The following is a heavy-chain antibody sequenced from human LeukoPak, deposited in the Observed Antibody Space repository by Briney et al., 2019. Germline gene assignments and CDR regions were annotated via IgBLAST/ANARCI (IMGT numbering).Heavy chain of an antibody. D-gene: IGHD1-26*01. CDR1: GFALSSYA. J-gene: IGHJ4*02. CDR2: LSSDGSSE. CDR3: AKYGPQDSGSSHFDY. V-gene: IGHV3-30*04. Sequence: GGSLRLSCAASGFALSSYAMHWVRQAPGKGLEWITILSSDGSSEYYADSVKGRFTISRDTSMTTLYLQMNSLRAEDTAIYYCAKYGPQDSGSSHFDYWGQGALVTVSS.